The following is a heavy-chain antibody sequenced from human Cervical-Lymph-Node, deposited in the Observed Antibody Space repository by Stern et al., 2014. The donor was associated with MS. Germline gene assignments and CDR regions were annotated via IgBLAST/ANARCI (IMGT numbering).Heavy chain of an antibody. J-gene: IGHJ4*02. D-gene: IGHD3-22*01. V-gene: IGHV3-15*01. CDR3: TTVRYDRSAKPDF. Sequence: EVQLVESGGGLVKPGGSLRLSCAASGFTFKNAWMSWVRQAPGKGLEWVGRIKDKIDGGTTDYAAPVKGRFTISRDDSKDTLYLELNSLKTEYTAVYYCTTVRYDRSAKPDFWGQGTLVTVSS. CDR1: GFTFKNAW. CDR2: IKDKIDGGTT.